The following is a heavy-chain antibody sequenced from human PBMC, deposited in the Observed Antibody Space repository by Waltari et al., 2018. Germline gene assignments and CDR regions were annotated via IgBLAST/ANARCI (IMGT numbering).Heavy chain of an antibody. J-gene: IGHJ4*02. CDR2: IYPYNGNT. V-gene: IGHV1-18*01. D-gene: IGHD6-13*01. CDR3: ARDDVDSSNFGGF. Sequence: QLVQSGAEVKKPGASVKVSCKASGYIFSNYGITWVRKAPGKGLEWMGWIYPYNGNTKYEQNVQGRGTMTTDTSTTTAYMEIRSLRSDDTAIYYCARDDVDSSNFGGFWGQGTLVTVSS. CDR1: GYIFSNYG.